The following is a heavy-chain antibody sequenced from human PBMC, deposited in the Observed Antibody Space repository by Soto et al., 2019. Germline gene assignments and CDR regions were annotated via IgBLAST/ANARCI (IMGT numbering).Heavy chain of an antibody. Sequence: QVQLVESGGGVVQPGRSLRLSCAASGFTFNSYGMNWVRQAPGKGLEWVALIWYDGRNTYYADSVKGRFTVSRDNSKNTLSRQMTSLRAEDTAVYYCAKGRSRYSDYDLDYWGQGTLVTVSS. CDR1: GFTFNSYG. V-gene: IGHV3-33*06. J-gene: IGHJ4*02. D-gene: IGHD5-12*01. CDR3: AKGRSRYSDYDLDY. CDR2: IWYDGRNT.